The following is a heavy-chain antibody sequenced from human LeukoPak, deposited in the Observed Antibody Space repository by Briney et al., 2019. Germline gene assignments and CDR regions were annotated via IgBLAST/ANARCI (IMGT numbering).Heavy chain of an antibody. CDR1: GFTFSNYW. CDR2: INQDGSEK. Sequence: GGSLRLSCAPSGFTFSNYWMSGVRHAPGKGLEWVANINQDGSEKYYVDSVKGRFTISRDNARSSLYLQMNSLRVEDTAVYYCARVQGSSGPGIFEYWGQGTLVPVSS. CDR3: ARVQGSSGPGIFEY. J-gene: IGHJ4*02. D-gene: IGHD6-19*01. V-gene: IGHV3-7*01.